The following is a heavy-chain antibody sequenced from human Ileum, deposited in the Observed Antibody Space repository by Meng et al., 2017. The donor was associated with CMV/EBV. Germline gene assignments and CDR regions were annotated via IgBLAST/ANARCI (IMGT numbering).Heavy chain of an antibody. D-gene: IGHD1-1*01. V-gene: IGHV3-7*01. J-gene: IGHJ4*02. Sequence: GGSLRLSCVASGFTFNNYWMYWVRQAPGKGLEWLASIKQDGSEKYYGVSVRGRFTVSRDNPKSLLSLQMDNLRGEDTAVYYCARDLGYNTFDYWGQGTLVTVSS. CDR3: ARDLGYNTFDY. CDR1: GFTFNNYW. CDR2: IKQDGSEK.